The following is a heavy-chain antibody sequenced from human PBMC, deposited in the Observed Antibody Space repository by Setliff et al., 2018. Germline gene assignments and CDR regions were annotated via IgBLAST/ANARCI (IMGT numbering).Heavy chain of an antibody. D-gene: IGHD6-19*01. CDR3: ARSRTIAVKGGVFAV. J-gene: IGHJ2*01. V-gene: IGHV4-31*03. Sequence: PSETLSLTCIVSGASISSDGYYWSWIRQHPRRGLEWIGYIYYSGSTYYNPSLKSRVTISLDTSKNQFSLELSSVTAADTAVYYCARSRTIAVKGGVFAVWGRGALVTVSS. CDR1: GASISSDGYY. CDR2: IYYSGST.